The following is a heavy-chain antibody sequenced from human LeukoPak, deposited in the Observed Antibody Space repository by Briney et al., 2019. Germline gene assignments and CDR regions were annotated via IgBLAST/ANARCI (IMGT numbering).Heavy chain of an antibody. CDR3: ARLQRSGSFLFDY. Sequence: PGRSLRLSCAASGFTFDDYAMHWVRQAPGKGLEWVSGINWNGGSTGYADSVKGRFTISRDNAKNSLYLQMNSLRAEDTALYHCARLQRSGSFLFDYWGQGTLVTVSP. V-gene: IGHV3-20*01. CDR1: GFTFDDYA. CDR2: INWNGGST. J-gene: IGHJ4*02. D-gene: IGHD1-26*01.